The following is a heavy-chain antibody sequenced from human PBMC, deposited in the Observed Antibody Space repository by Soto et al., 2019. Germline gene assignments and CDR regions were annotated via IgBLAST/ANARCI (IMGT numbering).Heavy chain of an antibody. CDR3: ARDFGSSGWYGAFDI. V-gene: IGHV1-3*01. CDR1: GYTFTSYA. Sequence: ASVKVSCKASGYTFTSYAMHWVRQAPGQRLEWMGWINAGNGNTKYSQKFQGRVTITRDTSASTAYMELSSLRSEDTAVYYCARDFGSSGWYGAFDIWGQGTMVTVSS. J-gene: IGHJ3*02. D-gene: IGHD6-19*01. CDR2: INAGNGNT.